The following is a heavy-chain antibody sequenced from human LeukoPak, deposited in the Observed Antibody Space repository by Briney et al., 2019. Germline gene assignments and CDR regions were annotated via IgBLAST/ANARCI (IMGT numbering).Heavy chain of an antibody. J-gene: IGHJ4*02. CDR3: AAVPHNHYYLDYFDY. CDR2: IVVGSGYT. V-gene: IGHV1-58*01. Sequence: SVKVSCKASGFTFTSSAVQWVRQACGQRLEWLGWIVVGSGYTNYAQKFQERVTITRDMSTSTAYMELSSLRSEDTAVYYCAAVPHNHYYLDYFDYRGQGTLVTVSS. D-gene: IGHD2/OR15-2a*01. CDR1: GFTFTSSA.